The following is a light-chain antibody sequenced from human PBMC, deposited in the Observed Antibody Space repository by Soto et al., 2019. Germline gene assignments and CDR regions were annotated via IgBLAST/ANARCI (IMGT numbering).Light chain of an antibody. CDR2: GAS. CDR1: QSVSSSS. Sequence: EFVLTQSPSTLSLSPGERATLSCRASQSVSSSSLAWYQQKPGQAPRLLISGASSRATGIPDRFSGSGSGTDFTLTISRLEPEDFAVYYCQQYDSSPRTFGQGTRLEIK. CDR3: QQYDSSPRT. J-gene: IGKJ5*01. V-gene: IGKV3-20*01.